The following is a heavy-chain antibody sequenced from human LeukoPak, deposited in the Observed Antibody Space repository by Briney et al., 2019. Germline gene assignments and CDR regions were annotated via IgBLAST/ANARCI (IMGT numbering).Heavy chain of an antibody. J-gene: IGHJ1*01. V-gene: IGHV3-15*01. CDR2: IKSKTDGGTT. Sequence: GGSLRLSCAASGFTFSNAWMSWVRQAPGKGLEWVGRIKSKTDGGTTDYAAPVKGRFTISRDDSKNTLYLQMNSLKTEDTAVYYCTTDLMVVVVITVWKSQHWGQGTLVTVSS. D-gene: IGHD3-22*01. CDR1: GFTFSNAW. CDR3: TTDLMVVVVITVWKSQH.